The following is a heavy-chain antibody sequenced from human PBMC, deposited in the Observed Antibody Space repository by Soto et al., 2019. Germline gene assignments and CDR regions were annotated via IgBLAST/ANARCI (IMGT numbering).Heavy chain of an antibody. Sequence: SETLTLTCTASGCTISSSSNYWVWIPQAQGLELEWIRSINYSGSTYYNPSLKSRVTISVDTSKNQFPLKLSSVTDADTAVYYCARLRVVRGTYNWFGPGGQGTLVTGSS. CDR1: GCTISSSSNY. J-gene: IGHJ5*02. CDR3: ARLRVVRGTYNWFGP. D-gene: IGHD3-10*01. V-gene: IGHV4-39*01. CDR2: INYSGST.